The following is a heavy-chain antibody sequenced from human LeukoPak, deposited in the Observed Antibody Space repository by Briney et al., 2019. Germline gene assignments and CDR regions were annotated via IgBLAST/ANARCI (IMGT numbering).Heavy chain of an antibody. Sequence: GASVKVSCKASGGTFSSYAISWVRQAPGQGLEWMGGIIPIFGTANYAQKFQGRVTITADESTSTAYMELSSLRSEDTAVYYCARAGVANYDILTGYRVPPRYYYGMDVWGQGTTVTVSS. J-gene: IGHJ6*02. CDR1: GGTFSSYA. CDR3: ARAGVANYDILTGYRVPPRYYYGMDV. V-gene: IGHV1-69*13. CDR2: IIPIFGTA. D-gene: IGHD3-9*01.